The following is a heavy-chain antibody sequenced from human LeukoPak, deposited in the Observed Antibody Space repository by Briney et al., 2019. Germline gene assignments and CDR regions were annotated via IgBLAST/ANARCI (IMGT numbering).Heavy chain of an antibody. Sequence: VASVKVSCKASGGTFSNYAISWVRQAPGQGLEWMGGIMPIFDTADYAQKFQGRITITADESTSAVYMELSSLRSEDTAVYYCAREEERIAIFGVTNSRFDYWGQGTLVTVSS. V-gene: IGHV1-69*13. J-gene: IGHJ4*02. CDR3: AREEERIAIFGVTNSRFDY. D-gene: IGHD3-3*01. CDR2: IMPIFDTA. CDR1: GGTFSNYA.